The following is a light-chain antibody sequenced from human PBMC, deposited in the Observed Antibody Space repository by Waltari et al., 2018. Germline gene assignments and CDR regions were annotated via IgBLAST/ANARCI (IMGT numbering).Light chain of an antibody. CDR1: SSDVGGYNY. Sequence: QSALTQPASVSGSPGQSITISCTGTSSDVGGYNYVSWYQLHPGKAPKLMIYEVPNRPSGVSNRFSGSKSGNTASLTISGLQTEDEADYYCASYTFTNTLVFGGGTKLTVL. CDR2: EVP. CDR3: ASYTFTNTLV. V-gene: IGLV2-14*01. J-gene: IGLJ2*01.